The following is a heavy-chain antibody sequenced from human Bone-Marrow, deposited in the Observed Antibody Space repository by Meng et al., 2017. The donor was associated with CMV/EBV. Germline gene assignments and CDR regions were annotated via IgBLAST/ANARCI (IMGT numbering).Heavy chain of an antibody. CDR3: ARDRSHYYYYGMDV. J-gene: IGHJ6*02. V-gene: IGHV3-48*03. CDR2: ISSSGSTI. Sequence: GESLKISCAASGFTFSSYEMNWVRQAPGKGLEWVSYISSSGSTIYYADSVKGRFTISRDNAKNSLYLQMNSLRAEDTAVYYCARDRSHYYYYGMDVWGQGTTVTVPS. CDR1: GFTFSSYE.